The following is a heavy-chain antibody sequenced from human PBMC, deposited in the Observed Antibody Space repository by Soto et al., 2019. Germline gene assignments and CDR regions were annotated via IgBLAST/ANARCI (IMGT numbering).Heavy chain of an antibody. D-gene: IGHD2-2*01. CDR2: IWYDGSNK. Sequence: GGSLRLSCAASGFTFSSYGMHWVRQAPGKGLEWVAVIWYDGSNKYYADSVKGRFTISRDNSKNTLYLQMNSLRAEDTAVYYCAREMTRGYCSSTSCYALDYWGQGTLVTVSS. V-gene: IGHV3-33*01. J-gene: IGHJ4*02. CDR3: AREMTRGYCSSTSCYALDY. CDR1: GFTFSSYG.